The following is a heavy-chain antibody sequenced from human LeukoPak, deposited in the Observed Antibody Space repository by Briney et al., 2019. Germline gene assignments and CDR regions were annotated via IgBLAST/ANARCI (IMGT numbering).Heavy chain of an antibody. J-gene: IGHJ4*02. D-gene: IGHD3-3*01. CDR2: ISFDGSNT. Sequence: LPGRSLRLSCAASGFTFSTYTMHWVRQAPGKGLEWVAFISFDGSNTYYADSVKGRFTISRDNSKNTLYLQMNSLRAEDTAVYYCARAGYYLSPYFFDYWGQGTLVTVSS. CDR3: ARAGYYLSPYFFDY. V-gene: IGHV3-30-3*01. CDR1: GFTFSTYT.